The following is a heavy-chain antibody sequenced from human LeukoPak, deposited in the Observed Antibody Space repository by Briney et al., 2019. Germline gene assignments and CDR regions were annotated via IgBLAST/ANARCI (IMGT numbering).Heavy chain of an antibody. CDR3: ARAPLNWGTPFLDY. CDR2: INWNGGST. J-gene: IGHJ4*02. Sequence: GGSLRLSCAASGFTFDDYGMSWVRQAPGKGLEWVSGINWNGGSTGYADSVKGRFTISRDNAKNSLYLQMNSLRAEDTALYHCARAPLNWGTPFLDYWGQGTLVTVSS. D-gene: IGHD7-27*01. V-gene: IGHV3-20*01. CDR1: GFTFDDYG.